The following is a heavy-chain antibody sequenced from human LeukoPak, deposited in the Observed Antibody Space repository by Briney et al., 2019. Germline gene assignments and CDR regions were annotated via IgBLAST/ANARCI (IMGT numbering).Heavy chain of an antibody. CDR2: NYYTGRT. CDR1: GDSISSYF. CDR3: ARRVIESAVISERNWFDP. V-gene: IGHV4-59*08. J-gene: IGHJ5*02. Sequence: SETLSLTCTVSGDSISSYFWSWIRQPPGKGLEWIGSNYYTGRTNYNPSLKSRVTISVDTTTNQFSLKLSSVTAADTAVYYCARRVIESAVISERNWFDPWGQGTLVTVSS. D-gene: IGHD3-3*02.